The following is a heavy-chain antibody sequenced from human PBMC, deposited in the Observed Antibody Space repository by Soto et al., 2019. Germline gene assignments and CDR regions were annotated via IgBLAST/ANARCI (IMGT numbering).Heavy chain of an antibody. J-gene: IGHJ3*02. CDR1: GYTFTSYY. V-gene: IGHV1-46*01. Sequence: ASVKVSCKASGYTFTSYYMHWVRQAPGQGLEWMGIINPSGGSTSYAQKFQGRATMTRDTSTSTVYMELSSLRSEDTAVYYCARDYEGYSSGWAAFDIWGQGTMVTVSS. CDR2: INPSGGST. D-gene: IGHD6-19*01. CDR3: ARDYEGYSSGWAAFDI.